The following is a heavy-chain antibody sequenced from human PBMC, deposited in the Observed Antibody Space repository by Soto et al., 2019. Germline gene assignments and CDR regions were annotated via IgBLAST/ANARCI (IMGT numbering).Heavy chain of an antibody. CDR2: IYSGGST. CDR3: ARQLLVPAANTAPFIDY. D-gene: IGHD2-2*01. V-gene: IGHV3-66*04. J-gene: IGHJ4*02. Sequence: ETLSLTCTVSGGSISSNYMSWVRQAPGKGLEWVSVIYSGGSTYYADSVKGRFTISRDNSKNTLYLQMNSLRAEDTAVYYCARQLLVPAANTAPFIDYWGQGTLVTVS. CDR1: GGSISSNY.